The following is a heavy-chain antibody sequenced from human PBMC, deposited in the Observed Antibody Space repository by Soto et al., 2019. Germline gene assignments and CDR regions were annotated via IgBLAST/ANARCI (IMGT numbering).Heavy chain of an antibody. CDR1: GFTFSSYS. V-gene: IGHV3-21*01. CDR2: ISSSSYI. D-gene: IGHD4-17*01. J-gene: IGHJ4*02. Sequence: GGSLRLSCAASGFTFSSYSMNWVRQAPGKGLEWVSSISSSSYIYYADSVKGRFTISRDNAKNSLYLQMNSLRAEDTAVYYCARDHYGGNSFDYWGQGTLVTVSS. CDR3: ARDHYGGNSFDY.